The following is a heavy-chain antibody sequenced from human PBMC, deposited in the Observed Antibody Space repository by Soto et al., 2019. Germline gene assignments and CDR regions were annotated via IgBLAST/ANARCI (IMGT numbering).Heavy chain of an antibody. CDR2: IYYSGST. CDR3: ARADCSGGSCYGQYYNWFDP. Sequence: PXETLSLTRTVSGGSISSGCYYWSWIRQHPGKGLEWIGYIYYSGSTYYNPSLKSRVTISVDTSKNQFSLKLSSVTAADTAVYYCARADCSGGSCYGQYYNWFDPWGQGTLVTVSS. J-gene: IGHJ5*02. V-gene: IGHV4-31*03. D-gene: IGHD2-15*01. CDR1: GGSISSGCYY.